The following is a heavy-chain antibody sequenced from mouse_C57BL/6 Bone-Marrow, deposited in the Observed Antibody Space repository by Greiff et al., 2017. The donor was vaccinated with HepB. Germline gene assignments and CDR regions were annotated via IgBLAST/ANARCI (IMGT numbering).Heavy chain of an antibody. CDR1: GFNFTDYY. Sequence: EVQLQQPGAELVRPGASVKLSCTASGFNFTDYYMHWVKQRPEQGLEWIGRIDPDDGDTNYDPKFQGKATMTADTSSNTAYLQLSSLTSEDTAVYSCTSSVPGWFAYWGRGTLITVSA. V-gene: IGHV14-1*01. CDR2: IDPDDGDT. CDR3: TSSVPGWFAY. D-gene: IGHD1-1*01. J-gene: IGHJ3*01.